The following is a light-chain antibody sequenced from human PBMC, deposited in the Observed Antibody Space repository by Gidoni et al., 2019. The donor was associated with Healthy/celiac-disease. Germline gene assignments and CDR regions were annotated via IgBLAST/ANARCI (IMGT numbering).Light chain of an antibody. Sequence: QSALTPPASVSGSPGQSLTISCTGTSSDVGGYNYVSWYQQHPGKAPKLIIYEVSNRPSGGSNRFSGSKSGNTASLTISGLQAEDEADYYCSSYTSSSTLYVVFGGGTKLTVL. CDR3: SSYTSSSTLYVV. V-gene: IGLV2-14*01. J-gene: IGLJ2*01. CDR1: SSDVGGYNY. CDR2: EVS.